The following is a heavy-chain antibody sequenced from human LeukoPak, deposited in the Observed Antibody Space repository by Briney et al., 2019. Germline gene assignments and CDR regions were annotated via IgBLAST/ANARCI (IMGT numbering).Heavy chain of an antibody. CDR2: IRSKADSYTT. J-gene: IGHJ4*02. D-gene: IGHD6-13*01. CDR3: RAAADLNDY. V-gene: IGHV3-73*01. CDR1: GFTFSGSA. Sequence: GGSLKLSCAASGFTFSGSAMHWVRQASGKGLEWLGRIRSKADSYTTAYAASVKGRFIVSRDDSKNTAYLQMNSLKTGDTAMYYCRAAADLNDYWGQGTLVTVSS.